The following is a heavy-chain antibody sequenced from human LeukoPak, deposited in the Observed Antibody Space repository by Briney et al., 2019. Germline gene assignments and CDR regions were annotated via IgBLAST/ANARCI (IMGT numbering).Heavy chain of an antibody. D-gene: IGHD6-19*01. CDR1: GGTFSSYA. V-gene: IGHV1-69*13. J-gene: IGHJ3*02. CDR2: IIPIFGTA. Sequence: ASVKVSCKASGGTFSSYAISWVRQAPGQGLEWMGGIIPIFGTANYAQKFQGRVTITADESTSTAYMELSSLRSEDTAVYYCARFLAGTLAFDIWGQGTMVTVSS. CDR3: ARFLAGTLAFDI.